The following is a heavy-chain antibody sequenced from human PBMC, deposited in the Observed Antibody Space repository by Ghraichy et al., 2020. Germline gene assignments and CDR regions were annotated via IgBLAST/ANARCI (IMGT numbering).Heavy chain of an antibody. Sequence: SETLSLTCTVSGGSISSYYWSWIRQPPGKGLEWIGYIYYSGSTNYNPSLKSRVTISVDTSKNQFSLKLSSVTAADTAVYYCARHSSYGYGPHYYYGMDVWGQGTTVTVSS. V-gene: IGHV4-59*08. CDR1: GGSISSYY. CDR2: IYYSGST. CDR3: ARHSSYGYGPHYYYGMDV. D-gene: IGHD5-18*01. J-gene: IGHJ6*02.